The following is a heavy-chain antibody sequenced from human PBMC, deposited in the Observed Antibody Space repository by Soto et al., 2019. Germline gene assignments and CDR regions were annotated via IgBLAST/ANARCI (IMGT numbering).Heavy chain of an antibody. CDR2: IYPGDSDT. V-gene: IGHV5-51*01. Sequence: PGESLKISCKGSGYSFTSYWIGWVRQMPGKGLEWMGIIYPGDSDTRYSPSFQGQVTISADKSISTAYLQWSSLKASDTAMYYCARPQYDFWSGPLGGMDVWGQGTTVTVSS. D-gene: IGHD3-3*01. J-gene: IGHJ6*02. CDR3: ARPQYDFWSGPLGGMDV. CDR1: GYSFTSYW.